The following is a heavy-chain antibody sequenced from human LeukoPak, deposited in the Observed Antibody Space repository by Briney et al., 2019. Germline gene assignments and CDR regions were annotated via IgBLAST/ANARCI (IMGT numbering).Heavy chain of an antibody. CDR2: ISSSSSYI. Sequence: GGSLRLSCAASGFTFSSYTMNWVRQAPGKGLEWDSSISSSSSYIYYADSVKGRFTISRDNAKNSLYLQMNSLRAEDTAVYYCARGSIAAAGHDYWGQGTLVTVSS. J-gene: IGHJ4*02. D-gene: IGHD6-13*01. CDR1: GFTFSSYT. V-gene: IGHV3-21*01. CDR3: ARGSIAAAGHDY.